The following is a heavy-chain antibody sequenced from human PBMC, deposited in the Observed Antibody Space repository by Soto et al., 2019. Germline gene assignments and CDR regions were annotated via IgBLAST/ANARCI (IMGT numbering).Heavy chain of an antibody. D-gene: IGHD4-17*01. CDR2: TRNKAKSYST. CDR3: ARVKTTLTTEFDY. Sequence: EVQLVESGGGLVQPGGSLRLSCAASGFTFSDHYMDWVRQAPGKGLEWVGRTRNKAKSYSTEYAASVRGRFTISRDDSKNLLYLYMNSLTTEDTAVYYCARVKTTLTTEFDYWGQGTLVTVSS. CDR1: GFTFSDHY. J-gene: IGHJ4*02. V-gene: IGHV3-72*01.